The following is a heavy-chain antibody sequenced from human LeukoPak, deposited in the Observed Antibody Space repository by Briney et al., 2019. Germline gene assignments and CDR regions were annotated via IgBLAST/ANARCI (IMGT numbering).Heavy chain of an antibody. D-gene: IGHD3-10*02. CDR3: AELGITMIGGV. CDR2: ISSSGSTI. V-gene: IGHV3-48*03. J-gene: IGHJ6*04. Sequence: GSLRLSCAASGFTFSSYEMNWVRQAPGKGLEWVSYISSSGSTIYYADSVKGRFTISRDNAKNSLYLQMNSLRAEDTAVYYCAELGITMIGGVWGKGTTVTIPS. CDR1: GFTFSSYE.